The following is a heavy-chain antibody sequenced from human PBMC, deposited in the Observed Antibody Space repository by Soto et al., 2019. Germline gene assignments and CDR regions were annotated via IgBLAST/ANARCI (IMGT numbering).Heavy chain of an antibody. CDR2: IYSSGST. D-gene: IGHD2-2*01. CDR3: ARENQLGS. Sequence: SSETLSLTCTVSGGSISSYYWSWIRQPPGKGLEWIGYIYSSGSTNYNPSLKSRVTISVDTSKNQFSLKLNSVTAADTAVYYCARENQLGSWGRGTLVTVSS. V-gene: IGHV4-59*01. J-gene: IGHJ5*01. CDR1: GGSISSYY.